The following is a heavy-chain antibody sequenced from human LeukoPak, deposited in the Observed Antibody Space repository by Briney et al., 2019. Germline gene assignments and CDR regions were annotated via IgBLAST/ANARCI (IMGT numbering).Heavy chain of an antibody. J-gene: IGHJ3*02. CDR2: TYYRSKWGN. CDR1: GDSVSSYNAA. CDR3: TRAAARAFDI. Sequence: SQTLSLTCAISGDSVSSYNAAWNWIRQSPSRGLEWLGRTYYRSKWGNDYAVSVKGRITIDPDTSKNQFSLQLNSVTPEDTAVYYRTRAAARAFDIWDQGTTVTVSS. V-gene: IGHV6-1*01. D-gene: IGHD6-25*01.